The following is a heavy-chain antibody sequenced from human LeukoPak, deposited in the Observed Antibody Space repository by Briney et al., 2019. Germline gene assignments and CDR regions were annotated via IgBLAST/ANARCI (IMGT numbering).Heavy chain of an antibody. CDR1: GSTFSSYA. CDR3: ARAQADYYYDSSGYVY. V-gene: IGHV3-64*01. D-gene: IGHD3-22*01. Sequence: PGGSLRLSCAASGSTFSSYAMHWVRQAPGKGLEYVSAISSNGGSTYYANSVKGRFTISRDNSKNTLYLQMGSLRAEDMAVYYCARAQADYYYDSSGYVYWGQGTLVTVSS. CDR2: ISSNGGST. J-gene: IGHJ4*02.